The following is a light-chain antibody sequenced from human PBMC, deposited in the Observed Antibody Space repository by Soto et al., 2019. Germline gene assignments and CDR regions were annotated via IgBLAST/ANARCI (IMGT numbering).Light chain of an antibody. CDR3: PQYGSSWFT. Sequence: EIVLTQSPGTLSLSPGERATLSCRASQSVSSSYLAWYQQKPGQAPRLLIYGASSRATGIPDRFSGSGSGTDFTLTISRLEPEDFAVYYCPQYGSSWFTFGPGTKVDIK. V-gene: IGKV3-20*01. J-gene: IGKJ3*01. CDR1: QSVSSSY. CDR2: GAS.